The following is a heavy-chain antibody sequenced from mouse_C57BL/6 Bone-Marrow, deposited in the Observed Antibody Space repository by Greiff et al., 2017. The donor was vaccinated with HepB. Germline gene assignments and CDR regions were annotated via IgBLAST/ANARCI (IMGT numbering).Heavy chain of an antibody. Sequence: EVQLQQSGAELVRPGASVKLSCTASGFNIKDYYMHWVKQRPEQGLEWIGWIDPENGDTEYASKFQGKATITADTSSNTAYLQLSSLTSEDTAVYYCTSCWVAYWGQGTLVTVSA. CDR3: TSCWVAY. CDR2: IDPENGDT. J-gene: IGHJ3*01. CDR1: GFNIKDYY. V-gene: IGHV14-4*01.